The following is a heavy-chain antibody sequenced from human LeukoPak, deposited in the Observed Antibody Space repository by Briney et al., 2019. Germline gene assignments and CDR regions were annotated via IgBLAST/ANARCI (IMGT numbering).Heavy chain of an antibody. V-gene: IGHV3-48*03. D-gene: IGHD5-24*01. CDR2: ISSGGSTI. Sequence: GGSLRLSCAASGFTFSSYEMNWVRQAPGKGLEWVSYISSGGSTIYYADSVKGRFTISRDNAKNSLYLQMNSLRAEDTAVYYCAVATIKDYFDYWGQGTLVTVSS. CDR3: AVATIKDYFDY. CDR1: GFTFSSYE. J-gene: IGHJ4*02.